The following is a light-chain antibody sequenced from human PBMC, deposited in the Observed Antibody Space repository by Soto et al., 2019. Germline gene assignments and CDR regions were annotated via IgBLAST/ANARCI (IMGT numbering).Light chain of an antibody. CDR3: CSYAGSYTYV. J-gene: IGLJ1*01. V-gene: IGLV2-11*01. CDR1: SSDVGGHNY. Sequence: QSALTQPRSVSGSPGQSVTISCTGTSSDVGGHNYVSWYQQYPGKAPKLLLSSVTKRPSGVPDRFSGSKSGNTASLTISGLQAWDEADYYCCSYAGSYTYVFGTGTKLTVL. CDR2: SVT.